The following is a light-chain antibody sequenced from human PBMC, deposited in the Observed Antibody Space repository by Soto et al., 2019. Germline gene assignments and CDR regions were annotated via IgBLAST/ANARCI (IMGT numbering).Light chain of an antibody. J-gene: IGKJ1*01. CDR1: QSVRSN. Sequence: ELVMTQSPATLSVSPGERATLSCRASQSVRSNLAWYQQTPGQAPRLLIYGASTRATGVPPTFSGSASGTEFTLTISSLQSEDFTVYYCQQYNKWPLTFGQGTKVDIK. V-gene: IGKV3-15*01. CDR2: GAS. CDR3: QQYNKWPLT.